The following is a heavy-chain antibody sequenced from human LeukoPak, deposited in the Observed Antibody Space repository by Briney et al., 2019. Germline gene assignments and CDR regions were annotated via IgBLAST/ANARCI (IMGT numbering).Heavy chain of an antibody. V-gene: IGHV3-23*01. CDR2: ISSSGGTT. CDR1: GFTFSSYG. Sequence: GGSLRLSCAASGFTFSSYGMSWVRQAPGRGLEWVAAISSSGGTTYYADSVKGRFTISRDNSKNTLYLQMNSLRAEDTAIYYCAKGKSSGWLNAFDIWGQGTMVTVSS. CDR3: AKGKSSGWLNAFDI. D-gene: IGHD6-19*01. J-gene: IGHJ3*02.